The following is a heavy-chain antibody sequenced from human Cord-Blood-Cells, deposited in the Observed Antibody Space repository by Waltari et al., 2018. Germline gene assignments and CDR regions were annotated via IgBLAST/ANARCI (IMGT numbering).Heavy chain of an antibody. V-gene: IGHV3-23*01. Sequence: GLVQPGGSLRISCAASGFTVTSSAMSWLRQAPGKGLEWVSAISGSGGSTYYADSVKGRFTISRDNSKNTLYLQMNSLRAEDTAVYYCAKSPLSGAEGYPFDYWGQGTLVTVSS. CDR1: GFTVTSSA. D-gene: IGHD5-18*01. J-gene: IGHJ4*02. CDR3: AKSPLSGAEGYPFDY. CDR2: ISGSGGST.